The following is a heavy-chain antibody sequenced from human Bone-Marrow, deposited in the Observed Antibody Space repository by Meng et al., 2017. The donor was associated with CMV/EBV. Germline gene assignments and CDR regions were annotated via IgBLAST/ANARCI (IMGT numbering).Heavy chain of an antibody. J-gene: IGHJ6*02. CDR2: IKQDGSEK. D-gene: IGHD5-24*01. Sequence: GESLKISCAASGFTFSSYWMSWVRQAPGKGLEWVANIKQDGSEKYYVDSVKGRFTISRDNAKNSLYLQMNSLRAEDTAIYHCARSWDGYTRLSGMDAWGQGTTVTVSS. CDR1: GFTFSSYW. V-gene: IGHV3-7*01. CDR3: ARSWDGYTRLSGMDA.